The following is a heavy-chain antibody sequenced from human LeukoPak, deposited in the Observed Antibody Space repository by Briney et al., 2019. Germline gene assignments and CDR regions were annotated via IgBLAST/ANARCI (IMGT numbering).Heavy chain of an antibody. J-gene: IGHJ3*02. Sequence: GGSLRLSCAASGFTFSSYAMSWVRQAPGKGLEWVSNINANGGSTYYAGSVKGRFAISRDNSKNTLFLQMSSLRAEDTAVYYCATWGLDAFEIWGQGTMVTVSS. CDR1: GFTFSSYA. CDR2: INANGGST. D-gene: IGHD7-27*01. CDR3: ATWGLDAFEI. V-gene: IGHV3-23*01.